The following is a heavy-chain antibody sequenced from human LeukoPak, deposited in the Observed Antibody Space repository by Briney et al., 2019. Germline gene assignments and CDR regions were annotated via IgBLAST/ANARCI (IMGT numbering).Heavy chain of an antibody. CDR3: ARVTTVTYYRAFDI. Sequence: PSQTLSLTCTVSGGSISSGSYYWSWIRQPAGKGLEWIGRIYTSGSTNYNPSLKSRVTISVDTSKNQFSLKLSSVTAADTAVYYCARVTTVTYYRAFDIWGQGTMVTVSS. CDR1: GGSISSGSYY. CDR2: IYTSGST. V-gene: IGHV4-61*02. J-gene: IGHJ3*02. D-gene: IGHD1-14*01.